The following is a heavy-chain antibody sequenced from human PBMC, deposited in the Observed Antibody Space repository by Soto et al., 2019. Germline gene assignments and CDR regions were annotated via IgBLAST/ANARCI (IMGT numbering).Heavy chain of an antibody. CDR3: VGLLLGY. V-gene: IGHV3-7*01. D-gene: IGHD2-15*01. Sequence: GGSLRLSCAASGFTFSRYWMNWVRQAPGKGLEWVASIKEDGSETHYVDSVEGRFTISRDNAKNSLYLQMNSLRAEDSAVYYCVGLLLGYWAQGTLVTVSS. J-gene: IGHJ4*02. CDR1: GFTFSRYW. CDR2: IKEDGSET.